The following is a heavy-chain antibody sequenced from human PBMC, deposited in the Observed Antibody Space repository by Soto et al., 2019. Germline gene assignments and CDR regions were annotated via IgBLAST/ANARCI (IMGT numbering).Heavy chain of an antibody. V-gene: IGHV4-39*01. Sequence: SETLSLPWTVCGGSISSSSYYCGWIRQPPGKGLEWIGSTYYSGSTYYNPSLKSRVTISVDTSKNQFSLKLSSVTAADTAVYYCASPKIAFYNWFDPWGQGTLVTVSS. CDR2: TYYSGST. CDR1: GGSISSSSYY. D-gene: IGHD3-3*02. CDR3: ASPKIAFYNWFDP. J-gene: IGHJ5*02.